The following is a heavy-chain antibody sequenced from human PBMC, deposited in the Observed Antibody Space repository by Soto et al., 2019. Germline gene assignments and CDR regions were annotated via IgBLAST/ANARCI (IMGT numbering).Heavy chain of an antibody. V-gene: IGHV3-30*18. CDR1: GFTFSSYG. D-gene: IGHD6-19*01. CDR3: AKELGAVAGTGTFDY. J-gene: IGHJ4*02. CDR2: ISYDGSNK. Sequence: GGSLRLSCAASGFTFSSYGMHWVRQAPGKGLEWVAVISYDGSNKYYADSVKGRFTISRDNSKNTLYLQMNSLGAEDTAVYYCAKELGAVAGTGTFDYWGQGTLVTVSS.